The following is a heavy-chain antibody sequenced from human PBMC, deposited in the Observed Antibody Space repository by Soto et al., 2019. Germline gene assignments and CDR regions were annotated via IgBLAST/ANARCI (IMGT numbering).Heavy chain of an antibody. CDR2: LSGGNT. V-gene: IGHV3-23*01. CDR3: AKGHHSSAWHYFDY. D-gene: IGHD6-19*01. J-gene: IGHJ4*02. Sequence: EVQLLESGGALVQPGGSLRLSCASSGFTFTSYAMSWVRQAPGKGLEWVSTLSGGNTYYADSVKGRFTISSANSESTRYLQMISLRVEDMAISYCAKGHHSSAWHYFDYWGQGTLITVSS. CDR1: GFTFTSYA.